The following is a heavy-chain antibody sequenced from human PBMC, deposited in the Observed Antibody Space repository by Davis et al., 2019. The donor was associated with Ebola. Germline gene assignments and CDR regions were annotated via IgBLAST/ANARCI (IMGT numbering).Heavy chain of an antibody. V-gene: IGHV3-23*01. J-gene: IGHJ6*04. CDR2: ITSSGGST. CDR3: AKGGSGWPSDYSYGMGV. Sequence: PGGSLRLSCAASGFTFRTYAMAWIRQAPGKGLEWVSAITSSGGSTYYADSVKGRFTISRDNSKNTLYLQMNSLTVEDTAVYYCAKGGSGWPSDYSYGMGVWGKGTTVTVSS. D-gene: IGHD6-19*01. CDR1: GFTFRTYA.